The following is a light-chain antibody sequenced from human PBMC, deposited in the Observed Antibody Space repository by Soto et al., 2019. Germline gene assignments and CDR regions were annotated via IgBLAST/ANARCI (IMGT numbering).Light chain of an antibody. CDR1: SSDVGAYNY. J-gene: IGLJ1*01. V-gene: IGLV2-8*01. CDR3: SSYAGSNNDV. Sequence: QSALTQPPSASGSPGQSVTISCTGTSSDVGAYNYVSWYQQHPGKAPKLMIYAVSKRPSGVPDRFSGSKSANTASLTVSGLQAEDEADYYCSSYAGSNNDVFGTGTKLTVL. CDR2: AVS.